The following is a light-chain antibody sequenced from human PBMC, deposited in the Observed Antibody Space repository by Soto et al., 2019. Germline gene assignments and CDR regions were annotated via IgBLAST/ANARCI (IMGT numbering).Light chain of an antibody. J-gene: IGKJ4*01. CDR3: QKYNSAPLT. CDR1: QDIAIY. Sequence: IHLTQSPSSLSASVGNSVTIACRASQDIAIYLAWYQQKQGEAPKLLIYAASTLYGGVPSRFSGSGSGTDFNLTISSLQPEDVATYYCQKYNSAPLTFGGGTKVDIK. V-gene: IGKV1-27*01. CDR2: AAS.